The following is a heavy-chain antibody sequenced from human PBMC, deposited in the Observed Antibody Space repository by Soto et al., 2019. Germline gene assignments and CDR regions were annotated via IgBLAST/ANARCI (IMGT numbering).Heavy chain of an antibody. CDR1: DGSINSDY. Sequence: QVRLQESGPGLVKPSETLSLTCTVSDGSINSDYWSWIRQPPGKGLEWIGYIFYTGSTNYNPSLKSRVTMSLDESKNHHSLKLTSVTAADAAVYYSARGYYYYFIYVWGRGTTVTDSS. CDR3: ARGYYYYFIYV. CDR2: IFYTGST. J-gene: IGHJ6*03. V-gene: IGHV4-59*01.